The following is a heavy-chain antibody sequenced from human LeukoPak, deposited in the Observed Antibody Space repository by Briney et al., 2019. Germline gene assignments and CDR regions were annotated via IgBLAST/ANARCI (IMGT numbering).Heavy chain of an antibody. Sequence: KPSETLSLTCTVSNYSITRGYYWGWIRQSPGKGLEWIGSIFHDGRTSYNPSLKSRVTLPVDTPNNHFSLKLTSVTAADAAVYFCAREEDSRAYYLHYFDYWGQGTLVTVSS. CDR2: IFHDGRT. D-gene: IGHD3-22*01. J-gene: IGHJ4*02. V-gene: IGHV4-38-2*02. CDR1: NYSITRGYY. CDR3: AREEDSRAYYLHYFDY.